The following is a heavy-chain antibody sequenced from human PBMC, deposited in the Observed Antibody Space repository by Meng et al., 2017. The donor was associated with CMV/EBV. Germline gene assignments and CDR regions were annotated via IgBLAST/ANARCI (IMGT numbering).Heavy chain of an antibody. D-gene: IGHD2-15*01. CDR3: ARDQYCSGGSCYSAYYYYYYGMDV. CDR2: ISAYNGNT. CDR1: GYTFTSYG. J-gene: IGHJ6*02. V-gene: IGHV1-18*01. Sequence: ASVKVSCKASGYTFTSYGISWVRQAPGQGLEWMGWISAYNGNTNYAQKLQGRVTMTTDTSTSTAYMELRSLRSDDTAVYYCARDQYCSGGSCYSAYYYYYYGMDVWGQGTTVTVSS.